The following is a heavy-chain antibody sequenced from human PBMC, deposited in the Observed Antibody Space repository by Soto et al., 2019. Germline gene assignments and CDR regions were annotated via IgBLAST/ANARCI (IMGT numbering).Heavy chain of an antibody. V-gene: IGHV1-69*01. Sequence: QVQLVQSGAEVKMPGSSVKVSCKASGGTFSNYGISWVRQAPGQGLEWMGGIIPILGSTKSAQSFQDRVTFTADESTTTAYMELSSLTSEDTAVYYCARDRWSDSSGYYYESAYWGQGTLVTVSS. D-gene: IGHD3-22*01. CDR1: GGTFSNYG. CDR2: IIPILGST. CDR3: ARDRWSDSSGYYYESAY. J-gene: IGHJ4*02.